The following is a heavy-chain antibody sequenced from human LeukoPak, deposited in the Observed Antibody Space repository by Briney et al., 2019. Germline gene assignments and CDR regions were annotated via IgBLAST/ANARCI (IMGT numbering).Heavy chain of an antibody. CDR2: LYPGDSNT. Sequence: GEALKISRKGSGYSFTSYRIDWVRQMPGKGLEWVGILYPGDSNTRYSRSFQVQVPISADKSLLTASLQWSSLKASDSAMYYCARLTTTYYYDGSWRYCDYWGQRTLVTVSS. D-gene: IGHD3-22*01. CDR1: GYSFTSYR. CDR3: ARLTTTYYYDGSWRYCDY. V-gene: IGHV5-51*01. J-gene: IGHJ4*02.